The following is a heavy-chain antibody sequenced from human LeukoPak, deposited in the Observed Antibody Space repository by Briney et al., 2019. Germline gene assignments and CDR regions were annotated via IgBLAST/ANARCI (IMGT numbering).Heavy chain of an antibody. CDR1: GFTFSNYA. J-gene: IGHJ4*02. Sequence: PGGSLRLSCTGSGFTFSNYAMNWVRQAPGXXLEWVSGITESGDSTYYTDSVKGRFTISRDNSKNTVYLQMNSLRVEDTAIYYCAKGYHGSGSFYWGQGTLVTVSS. V-gene: IGHV3-23*01. CDR2: ITESGDST. D-gene: IGHD3-10*01. CDR3: AKGYHGSGSFY.